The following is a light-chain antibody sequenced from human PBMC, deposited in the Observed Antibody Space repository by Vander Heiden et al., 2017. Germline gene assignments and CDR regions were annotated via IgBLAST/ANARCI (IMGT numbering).Light chain of an antibody. Sequence: EIVITHSPAILSVSPGERATLSCRASQSVTTNLARHQQKPGQAPRLLIYGASTRATGIPARFSGSGSGTDFTLTISSLQSEDFALYFCQQYNNWPPLTFGGGTKVEIK. CDR3: QQYNNWPPLT. V-gene: IGKV3-15*01. CDR2: GAS. CDR1: QSVTTN. J-gene: IGKJ4*01.